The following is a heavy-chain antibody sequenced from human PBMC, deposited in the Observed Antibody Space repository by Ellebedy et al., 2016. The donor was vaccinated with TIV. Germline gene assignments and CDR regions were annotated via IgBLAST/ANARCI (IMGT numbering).Heavy chain of an antibody. CDR2: FFHGGST. V-gene: IGHV3-66*01. Sequence: GESLKISCEASGFTVSTTYMSWVRQAPGKGLEWVAVFFHGGSTYYANSVKGRFTVSRDNSKNTLFLQMSALRIEDTAVYYCAITYHTFYGMDVWGQGTTVTVSS. J-gene: IGHJ6*02. D-gene: IGHD2-21*01. CDR1: GFTVSTTY. CDR3: AITYHTFYGMDV.